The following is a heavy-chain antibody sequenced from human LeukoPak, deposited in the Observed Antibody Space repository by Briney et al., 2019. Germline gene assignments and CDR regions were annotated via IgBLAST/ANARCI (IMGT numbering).Heavy chain of an antibody. Sequence: SETLSLTCSVSGGSISSSGHYWGWIRQSPEKGLDWIGSIYSNGNTYYNPSVKSRVTISVDTSKNQFSLKLTSVTAAETAVYFCARGATVITGYFDYWGRGALVTASS. V-gene: IGHV4-39*07. D-gene: IGHD4-17*01. CDR3: ARGATVITGYFDY. CDR1: GGSISSSGHY. J-gene: IGHJ4*02. CDR2: IYSNGNT.